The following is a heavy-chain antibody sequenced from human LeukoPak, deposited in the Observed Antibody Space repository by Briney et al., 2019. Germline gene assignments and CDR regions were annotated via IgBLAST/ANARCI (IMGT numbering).Heavy chain of an antibody. CDR2: IIPIFGTA. D-gene: IGHD2/OR15-2a*01. CDR1: GGTFSSYA. Sequence: ASVKVSCKASGGTFSSYAISWVRQAPGQGLEWMGGIIPIFGTANYAQKFQGRVTITADESTSTAYMELSSLRSEDTAVYYCAKSKGIFPKYYFDYWGQGTLVTVSS. V-gene: IGHV1-69*01. CDR3: AKSKGIFPKYYFDY. J-gene: IGHJ4*02.